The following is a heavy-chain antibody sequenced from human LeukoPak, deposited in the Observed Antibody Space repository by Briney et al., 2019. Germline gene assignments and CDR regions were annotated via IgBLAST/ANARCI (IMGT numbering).Heavy chain of an antibody. CDR1: GYSISSSNW. D-gene: IGHD4-23*01. CDR2: IYYSGST. CDR3: ARSPPMTTVVTGAFDI. V-gene: IGHV4-28*01. J-gene: IGHJ3*02. Sequence: PSETLSLTCAVSGYSISSSNWWGWIRQPPGKGLEWIGYIYYSGSTYYNPSLKSRVTMSVDTSKNQFSLKLSSVTAVDTAVYYCARSPPMTTVVTGAFDIWGQGTMVTVSS.